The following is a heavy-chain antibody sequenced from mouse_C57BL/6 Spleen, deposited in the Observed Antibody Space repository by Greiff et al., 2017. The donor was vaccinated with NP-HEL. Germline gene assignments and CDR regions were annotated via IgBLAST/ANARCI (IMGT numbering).Heavy chain of an antibody. V-gene: IGHV1-55*01. CDR1: GYTFPSYW. J-gene: IGHJ1*03. CDR2: IYPGSGST. Sequence: QVQLQQSGAELVKPGASVKMSCKASGYTFPSYWITWVKQRPGQGLVGIGDIYPGSGSTNYNEKCKSKATLTVDTSSSTAYMQLSSLTSEDSAVYYCARGEYFDVWGTGTTVTVSS. CDR3: ARGEYFDV.